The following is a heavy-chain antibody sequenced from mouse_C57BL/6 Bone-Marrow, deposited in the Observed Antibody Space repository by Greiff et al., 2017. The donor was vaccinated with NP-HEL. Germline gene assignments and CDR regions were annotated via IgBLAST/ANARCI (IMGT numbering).Heavy chain of an antibody. CDR3: ARDYGSSLPY. Sequence: QVQLQQPGAVLVKPGASVKMSCKASGYTFTSYWITWVKQRPGQGLEWFGDISPGSGSTNYNEKFKSKATLTVDTSSSTAYMQLSSLTSEDAAVYYCARDYGSSLPYWGQGTLVAVDA. D-gene: IGHD1-1*01. V-gene: IGHV1-55*01. CDR1: GYTFTSYW. J-gene: IGHJ3*01. CDR2: ISPGSGST.